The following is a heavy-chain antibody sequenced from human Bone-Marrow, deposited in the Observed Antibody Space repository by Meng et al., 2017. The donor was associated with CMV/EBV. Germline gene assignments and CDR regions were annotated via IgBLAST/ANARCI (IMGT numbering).Heavy chain of an antibody. J-gene: IGHJ6*02. Sequence: GGSLRLSCAASGFTFSSYWMSWIRQAPGKGLEWVSSIIGSGGSTYFADSVKGRFTISRDNLQNTLYLQMNSLRAEDTAVYYCARDFTISSWGQGTTVTVSS. V-gene: IGHV3-23*01. D-gene: IGHD3-3*01. CDR2: IIGSGGST. CDR3: ARDFTISS. CDR1: GFTFSSYW.